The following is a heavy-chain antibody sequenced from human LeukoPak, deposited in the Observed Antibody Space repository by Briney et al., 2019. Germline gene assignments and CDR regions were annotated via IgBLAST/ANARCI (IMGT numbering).Heavy chain of an antibody. J-gene: IGHJ4*02. CDR2: ISNNGGYT. CDR1: GFTFSSSA. D-gene: IGHD2-15*01. V-gene: IGHV3-23*01. Sequence: GGSLRLYCAASGFTFSSSAMSWVRQAPGKGLEWVSAISNNGGYTYYADSVQGRFTISRDNSKSTLCLQMNSLRAEDTAVYYCAKQLGYCSDGSCYFPYWGQGTLVTVSS. CDR3: AKQLGYCSDGSCYFPY.